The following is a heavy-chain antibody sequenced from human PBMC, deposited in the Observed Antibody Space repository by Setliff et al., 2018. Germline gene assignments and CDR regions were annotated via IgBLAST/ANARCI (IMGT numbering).Heavy chain of an antibody. CDR2: ISGSASST. J-gene: IGHJ6*03. V-gene: IGHV3-23*01. CDR1: GFTFSSYW. Sequence: PGGSLRLSCAASGFTFSSYWLSWVRQAPGGGLEWVSNISGSASSTYYADSEKGRFTISSDNTKNTLYLQMNILGAEDTAVYYCAKEAANYYYYMDVWGKGTTVTVSS. D-gene: IGHD2-15*01. CDR3: AKEAANYYYYMDV.